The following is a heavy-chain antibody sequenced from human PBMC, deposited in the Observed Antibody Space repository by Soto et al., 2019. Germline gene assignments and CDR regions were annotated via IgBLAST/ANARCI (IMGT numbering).Heavy chain of an antibody. D-gene: IGHD3-22*01. CDR3: ARDAPYYYDSSGYYPSSSFAFDI. J-gene: IGHJ3*02. CDR2: ISSSGSTI. Sequence: GGSLRLSCAASGFTFSSYEMNWVRQAPGKGLEWVSYISSSGSTIYYADSVKGRFTISRDNAKNSLYLQMNSLRAEDTVVYYCARDAPYYYDSSGYYPSSSFAFDIWGQGTMVTVSS. CDR1: GFTFSSYE. V-gene: IGHV3-48*03.